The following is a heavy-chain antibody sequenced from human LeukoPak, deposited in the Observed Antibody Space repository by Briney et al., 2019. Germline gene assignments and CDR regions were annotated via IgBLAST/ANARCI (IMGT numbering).Heavy chain of an antibody. CDR3: ARGRDRSKAGDH. CDR1: GGSCDDYY. V-gene: IGHV4-34*01. CDR2: IHPSGTF. D-gene: IGHD5-24*01. Sequence: SETLSLTCTVYGGSCDDYYCTWLRQPPGKGLEWIGEIHPSGTFYYNSSLRSRATISIDTSQTQFSLRLTSVTAADTAFYYCARGRDRSKAGDHWGQGTLVTVSS. J-gene: IGHJ4*02.